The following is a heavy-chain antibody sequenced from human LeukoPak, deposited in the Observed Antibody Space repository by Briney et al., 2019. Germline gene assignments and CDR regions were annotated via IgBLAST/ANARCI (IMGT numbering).Heavy chain of an antibody. CDR1: GFIFTSYG. CDR2: IRYGGTNK. V-gene: IGHV3-30*02. D-gene: IGHD3-10*01. CDR3: ARDPDYYGSGSYGY. J-gene: IGHJ4*02. Sequence: GGSLRLSCAASGFIFTSYGLHWVRQAPGKGLEWVAFIRYGGTNKYYADSVKGRFTISRDTSKSTLFLQMNSLRAEDTAVYYCARDPDYYGSGSYGYWGQGTLVTVSS.